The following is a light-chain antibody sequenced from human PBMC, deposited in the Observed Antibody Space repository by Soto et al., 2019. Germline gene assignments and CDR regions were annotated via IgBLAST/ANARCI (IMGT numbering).Light chain of an antibody. J-gene: IGLJ3*02. V-gene: IGLV1-44*01. CDR2: SNN. CDR3: AAWDDSLNGGV. CDR1: SSNLGSNT. Sequence: QSVLTQPPSASGTPGQRVIISCSGTSSNLGSNTANWYQQFPGTAPKVLIYSNNERPSRVPDRFSGSKSGTSASLAISELQSEDEADYYCAAWDDSLNGGVFGGGTKLNVL.